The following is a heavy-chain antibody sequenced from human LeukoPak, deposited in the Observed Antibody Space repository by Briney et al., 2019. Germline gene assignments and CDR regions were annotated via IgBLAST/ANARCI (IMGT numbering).Heavy chain of an antibody. V-gene: IGHV1-69*02. Sequence: GASVKVSCKASGGTFSSYTISWVRQAPGPGLEWMGRIIPILGIANYAQKFQGRVTITADKSTSTAYMELSSLRSEDTAVYYCARRDGYFPYFDYWGQGTLVTVSS. CDR3: ARRDGYFPYFDY. J-gene: IGHJ4*02. CDR1: GGTFSSYT. CDR2: IIPILGIA. D-gene: IGHD5-24*01.